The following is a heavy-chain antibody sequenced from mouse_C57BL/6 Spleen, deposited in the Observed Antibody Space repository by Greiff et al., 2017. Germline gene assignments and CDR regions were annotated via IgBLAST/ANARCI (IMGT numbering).Heavy chain of an antibody. D-gene: IGHD1-1*01. Sequence: EVMLVESGGGLVKPGGSLKLSCAASGFTFSSYAMSWVRQTPEKRLEWVATISDGGSYTYYPDNVKGRFTISRDNAKNNLYLQMSHLKSEDTAMYYCSSYGSSYWFAYWGQGTLVTVSA. J-gene: IGHJ3*01. V-gene: IGHV5-4*03. CDR2: ISDGGSYT. CDR3: SSYGSSYWFAY. CDR1: GFTFSSYA.